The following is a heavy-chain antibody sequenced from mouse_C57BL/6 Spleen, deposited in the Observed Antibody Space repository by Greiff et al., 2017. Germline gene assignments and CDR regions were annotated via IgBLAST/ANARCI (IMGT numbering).Heavy chain of an antibody. Sequence: QVQLQQPGAELVKPGASVKMSCKASGYTFTSYWITWVKQRPGQGLEWIGDIYPGSGSTNYNEKFKSKATLTVDTSSSTAYMQLSSLTSEDSAVYYCARHGDYYSNYLYAMDYWGQGTSVTVSS. CDR2: IYPGSGST. V-gene: IGHV1-55*01. CDR3: ARHGDYYSNYLYAMDY. D-gene: IGHD2-5*01. CDR1: GYTFTSYW. J-gene: IGHJ4*01.